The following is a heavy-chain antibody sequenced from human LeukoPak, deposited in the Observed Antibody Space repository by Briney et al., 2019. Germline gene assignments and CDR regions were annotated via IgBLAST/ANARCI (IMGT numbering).Heavy chain of an antibody. Sequence: SQTLSLNCAISGDSVSSSSAAWNWIRQSPSRGLEWLGRTYYRSKWYSDYAVSVKSRITINTDTSKNQFSLQLNSVTPEDTAVYYCARARDPGNWFDPWGQGTLVTVSS. CDR3: ARARDPGNWFDP. CDR1: GDSVSSSSAA. CDR2: TYYRSKWYS. J-gene: IGHJ5*02. V-gene: IGHV6-1*01.